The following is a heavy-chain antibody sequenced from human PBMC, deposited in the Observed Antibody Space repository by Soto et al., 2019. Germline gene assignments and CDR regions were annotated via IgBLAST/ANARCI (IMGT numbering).Heavy chain of an antibody. J-gene: IGHJ4*02. CDR3: ARTDTPYFNFDY. D-gene: IGHD5-18*01. V-gene: IGHV3-11*01. CDR2: ISSSGSTI. Sequence: GGSLRLSSAASGFTFSDYYMSWIRQAPGKGLEWVSYISSSGSTIYYADSVKGRFTISRDNAKNSLYLQMNSLRAEDTAVYYCARTDTPYFNFDYWGQGTLVTVSS. CDR1: GFTFSDYY.